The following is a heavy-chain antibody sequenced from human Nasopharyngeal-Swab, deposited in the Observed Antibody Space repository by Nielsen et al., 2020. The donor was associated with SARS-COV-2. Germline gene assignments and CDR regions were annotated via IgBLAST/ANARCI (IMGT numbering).Heavy chain of an antibody. CDR2: ISYDGSNK. V-gene: IGHV3-30*18. CDR1: GFTFSSYG. D-gene: IGHD6-13*01. J-gene: IGHJ4*02. Sequence: GGSLRLSCAASGFTFSSYGMHWVRQAPGKGLEWVAVISYDGSNKYYADSVKGRFTISRDNSKNTLYLQMNSLRAEDTAVYYCAKRVGAAAGMLHFDYWGQGTLVTVSS. CDR3: AKRVGAAAGMLHFDY.